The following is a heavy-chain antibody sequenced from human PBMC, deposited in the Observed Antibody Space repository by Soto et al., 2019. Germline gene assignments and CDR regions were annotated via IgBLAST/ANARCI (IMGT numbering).Heavy chain of an antibody. CDR3: ARGLGYCSSTSCYFNWFEP. D-gene: IGHD2-2*01. Sequence: SATLSLTCTVSGGSICSYYWSWIRQPPGKGLEWIGYIYYSGSTNYNPSLKSRVTISVDTSKNQFSLKLSSVTAADTAVYYCARGLGYCSSTSCYFNWFEPWGQGTLVTVSS. CDR2: IYYSGST. J-gene: IGHJ5*02. CDR1: GGSICSYY. V-gene: IGHV4-59*01.